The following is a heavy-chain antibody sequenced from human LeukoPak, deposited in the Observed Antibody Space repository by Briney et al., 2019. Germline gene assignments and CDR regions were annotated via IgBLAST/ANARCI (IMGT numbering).Heavy chain of an antibody. CDR2: IYYSGST. V-gene: IGHV4-59*08. J-gene: IGHJ3*02. CDR3: AAFLLQQINVLDI. D-gene: IGHD1-1*01. Sequence: KSSETLSLTCTVSGGSISSYYWSWIRQPPGKGLEWIGYIYYSGSTNYNPSLKSRVTVSVDTSKNQFSLKLSSVTAADTAVYYCAAFLLQQINVLDIWGQGTMVTVSS. CDR1: GGSISSYY.